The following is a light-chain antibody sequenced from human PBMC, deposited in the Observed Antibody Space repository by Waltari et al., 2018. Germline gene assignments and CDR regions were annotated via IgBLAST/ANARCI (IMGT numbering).Light chain of an antibody. CDR2: GTS. V-gene: IGLV1-40*01. CDR1: GSTLGAGYD. Sequence: QSVLTQPPSVSGAPGPRVSISCTGSGSTLGAGYDVPWYQQHPGKAPKLLSYGTSTRPPGVPDRFFGSQSGTSASLAITALQAEDEAEYYCQSYDTSLSVVFGGGTKLTVL. CDR3: QSYDTSLSVV. J-gene: IGLJ2*01.